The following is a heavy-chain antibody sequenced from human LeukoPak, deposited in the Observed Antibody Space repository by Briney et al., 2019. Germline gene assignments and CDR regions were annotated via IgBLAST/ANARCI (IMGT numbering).Heavy chain of an antibody. V-gene: IGHV1-18*01. CDR1: GYSFITSG. CDR3: ARGGSNDYWYTPSDY. Sequence: ASVKVSCKTSGYSFITSGINWVRQAPGQGLXWMGWLSGDNSHTVYVQKFQGRVTMTTDTSTNTVYMELRSLTSDDTAVYYCARGGSNDYWYTPSDYWGQGTLVTVSS. D-gene: IGHD1-1*01. J-gene: IGHJ4*02. CDR2: LSGDNSHT.